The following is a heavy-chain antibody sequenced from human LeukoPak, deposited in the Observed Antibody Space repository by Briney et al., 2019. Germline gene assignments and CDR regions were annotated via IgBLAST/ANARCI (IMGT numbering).Heavy chain of an antibody. CDR3: ARVVAGSIYNSGMDV. CDR1: GFTFSTYV. V-gene: IGHV3-30*01. J-gene: IGHJ6*02. Sequence: PGGSQRLFCAASGFTFSTYVMHWVRQAPGKGLQWVAVILYDGSNKYFADSVKGRFIISRDNSKNTLYLQMNSLTAEDTAVYYCARVVAGSIYNSGMDVWGQGTTVSVSS. CDR2: ILYDGSNK. D-gene: IGHD6-19*01.